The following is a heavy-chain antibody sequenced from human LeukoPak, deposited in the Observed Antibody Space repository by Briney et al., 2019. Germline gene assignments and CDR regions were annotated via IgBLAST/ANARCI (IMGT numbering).Heavy chain of an antibody. Sequence: GGSLRLSCAASGFTVSSNYMSWVRQAPGKGLEWVSVIYSGGSTYYADSVKGRFTISRDNAKNSLYLQMNSLRAEDTAVYYCARGADILTEGDYWGQGTLVTVSS. V-gene: IGHV3-53*01. CDR1: GFTVSSNY. CDR3: ARGADILTEGDY. CDR2: IYSGGST. D-gene: IGHD3-9*01. J-gene: IGHJ4*02.